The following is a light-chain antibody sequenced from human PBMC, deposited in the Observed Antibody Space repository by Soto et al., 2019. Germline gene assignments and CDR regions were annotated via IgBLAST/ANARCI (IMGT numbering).Light chain of an antibody. CDR1: QSVSSY. CDR3: QQYSTWPPRYT. J-gene: IGKJ2*01. Sequence: EIVMTQSRATLSVSPGGRATLSCRASQSVSSYLAWYQQKPGQPPRLLIYRASTRATGIPARFSGSGSGTEFSLTISSLQSEDFAVYYCQQYSTWPPRYTFGQGTKLEI. V-gene: IGKV3-15*01. CDR2: RAS.